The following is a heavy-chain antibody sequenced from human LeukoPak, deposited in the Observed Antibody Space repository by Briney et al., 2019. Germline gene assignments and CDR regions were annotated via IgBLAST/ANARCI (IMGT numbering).Heavy chain of an antibody. CDR1: GGSISSGGYY. CDR3: ARHEELLGAAFDY. V-gene: IGHV4-31*03. D-gene: IGHD1-7*01. CDR2: IYYSGST. Sequence: PSETLSLTCTVSGGSISSGGYYWSWIRQHPGKGLEWIGYIYYSGSTYYNPSLKSRVTISVDTSKNQFSLKLSSVTAADTAVYYCARHEELLGAAFDYWGQGTLVTVSS. J-gene: IGHJ4*02.